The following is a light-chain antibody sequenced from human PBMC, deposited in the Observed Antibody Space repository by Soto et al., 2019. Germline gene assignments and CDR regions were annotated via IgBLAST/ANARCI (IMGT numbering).Light chain of an antibody. V-gene: IGLV1-47*02. J-gene: IGLJ2*01. CDR2: SNN. CDR3: TVWDDSLRGRL. CDR1: SSNIGSNY. Sequence: QSVLTQPPSASGTPGQRVTISCSGSSSNIGSNYVYWYQQLPGTAPQLLIYSNNQRPSGVPDRFSGSKSGTSASLAISALRSEDEADYYCTVWDDSLRGRLFGGGTKLTVL.